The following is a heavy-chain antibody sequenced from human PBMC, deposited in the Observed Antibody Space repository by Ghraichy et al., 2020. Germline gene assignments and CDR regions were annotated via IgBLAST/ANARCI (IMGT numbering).Heavy chain of an antibody. CDR1: GFTFSSYG. CDR3: AKDSLAAAGTLEYYYGMDV. V-gene: IGHV3-30*02. J-gene: IGHJ6*02. D-gene: IGHD6-13*01. Sequence: GGSLRLSCAASGFTFSSYGMHWVRQAPGKGLEWVAFIRYDGSNKYYADSVKGRFTISRDNSKNTLYLQMNSLRAEDTAVYYCAKDSLAAAGTLEYYYGMDVWGQGTTVTVSS. CDR2: IRYDGSNK.